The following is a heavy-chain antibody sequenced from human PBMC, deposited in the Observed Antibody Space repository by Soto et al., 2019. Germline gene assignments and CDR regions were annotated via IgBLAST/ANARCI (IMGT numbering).Heavy chain of an antibody. J-gene: IGHJ5*02. CDR3: ARVTPLYYYGSGSSVPNWFDP. CDR1: GGSISSYY. CDR2: IYHSGST. D-gene: IGHD3-10*01. Sequence: SETLSLTCTVSGGSISSYYWSWIRQPPGKGLEWIGYIYHSGSTYYNPSLKSRVTISVDRSKNQFSLKLSSVTAADTAVYYCARVTPLYYYGSGSSVPNWFDPWGQGTLVTVSS. V-gene: IGHV4-59*12.